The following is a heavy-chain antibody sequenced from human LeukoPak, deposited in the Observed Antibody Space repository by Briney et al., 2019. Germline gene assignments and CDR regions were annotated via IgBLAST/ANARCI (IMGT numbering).Heavy chain of an antibody. J-gene: IGHJ4*02. V-gene: IGHV4-30-2*01. CDR2: INHSGST. CDR3: ARGRGDSYGSYLDY. CDR1: GGSISSGGYS. Sequence: PSQTLSLTCAVSGGSISSGGYSWSWIRQPPGKGLEWIGEINHSGSTNYNPSLKSRVTISVDTSKNQFSLKLSSVTAADTAVYYCARGRGDSYGSYLDYWGQGTLVTVSS. D-gene: IGHD5-18*01.